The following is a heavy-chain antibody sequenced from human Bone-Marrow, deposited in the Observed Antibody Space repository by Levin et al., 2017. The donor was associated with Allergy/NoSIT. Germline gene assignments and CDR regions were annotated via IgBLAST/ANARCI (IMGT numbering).Heavy chain of an antibody. J-gene: IGHJ4*02. CDR3: AKGTSSSWTKPYFDY. CDR1: GFTFDDYA. CDR2: ISWNSGSI. D-gene: IGHD6-13*01. V-gene: IGHV3-9*01. Sequence: SLKISCAASGFTFDDYAMHWVRQAPGKGLEWVSGISWNSGSIGYADSVKGRFTISRDNAKNSLYLQMNSLRAEDTALYYCAKGTSSSWTKPYFDYWGQGTLVTVSS.